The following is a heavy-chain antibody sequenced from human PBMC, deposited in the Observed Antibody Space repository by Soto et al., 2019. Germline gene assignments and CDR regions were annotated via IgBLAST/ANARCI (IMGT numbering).Heavy chain of an antibody. Sequence: GGSLRLSCAASVFTFSTYGMHWVRQAPGKGLEWVAVIWYDGSNKYYADSVKGRFTISRDNSKNTLYLQMNSLRAEDTAVYYCARDHCGGDCYSDPYFDYWGQGTLVTVSS. V-gene: IGHV3-33*01. CDR2: IWYDGSNK. CDR1: VFTFSTYG. CDR3: ARDHCGGDCYSDPYFDY. D-gene: IGHD2-21*02. J-gene: IGHJ4*01.